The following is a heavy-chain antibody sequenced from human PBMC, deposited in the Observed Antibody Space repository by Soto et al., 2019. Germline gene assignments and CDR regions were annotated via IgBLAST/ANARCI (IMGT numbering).Heavy chain of an antibody. CDR1: GYSFTSYW. CDR3: ARAHDIVTGYYTDYYYYGMDV. J-gene: IGHJ6*02. Sequence: GESLKISCKGSGYSFTSYWIGWVRQMPGKGLEWMGIIYPGDSDTRYSPSFQGQVTISADKSISTAYLQWSSLKASDTAMYYCARAHDIVTGYYTDYYYYGMDVWGQGTTVTVSS. CDR2: IYPGDSDT. D-gene: IGHD3-9*01. V-gene: IGHV5-51*01.